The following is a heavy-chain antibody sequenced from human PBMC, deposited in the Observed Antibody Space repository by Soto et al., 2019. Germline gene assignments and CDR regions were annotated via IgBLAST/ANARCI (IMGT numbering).Heavy chain of an antibody. J-gene: IGHJ6*02. CDR3: ARETGTTPMGFYYYGMDV. CDR1: GGSISSSSYY. V-gene: IGHV4-39*02. D-gene: IGHD1-7*01. Sequence: LSLTCTVSGGSISSSSYYWGWIRQPPGKGLEWIGSIYYSGSTYYNPSLKSRVTISVDTSKNQFSLKLSSVTAADTAVYYCARETGTTPMGFYYYGMDVWGQGTTVTVSS. CDR2: IYYSGST.